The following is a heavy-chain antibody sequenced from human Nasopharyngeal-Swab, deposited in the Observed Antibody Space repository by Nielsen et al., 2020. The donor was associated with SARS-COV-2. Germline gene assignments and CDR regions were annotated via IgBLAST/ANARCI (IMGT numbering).Heavy chain of an antibody. V-gene: IGHV1-24*01. CDR1: GYTLTELS. J-gene: IGHJ4*02. CDR2: FDPEDGET. D-gene: IGHD3-10*01. CDR3: ATDRHGFIRGGFDY. Sequence: ASVKVSCKVSGYTLTELSIHWVRQAPGKGLEWMGGFDPEDGETIYAQKFQGRVTMTEDTSTDTAYMGLSSLRSEDTAVYYCATDRHGFIRGGFDYWGQGTLVTVSS.